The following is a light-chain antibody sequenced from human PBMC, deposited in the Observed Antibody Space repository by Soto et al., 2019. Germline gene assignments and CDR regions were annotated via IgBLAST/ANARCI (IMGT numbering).Light chain of an antibody. CDR2: WAF. J-gene: IGKJ1*01. Sequence: DIVMTQSPDSLAVSLGERASINCKSSQSVLYSSNNKNNLAWYQQKPGQPPKLLIFWAFTRDSGVPDRFSGSGFGTDFTLTISGLQVEDVAVYYCQQYYSAPETFGQGTRVEIK. V-gene: IGKV4-1*01. CDR3: QQYYSAPET. CDR1: QSVLYSSNNKNN.